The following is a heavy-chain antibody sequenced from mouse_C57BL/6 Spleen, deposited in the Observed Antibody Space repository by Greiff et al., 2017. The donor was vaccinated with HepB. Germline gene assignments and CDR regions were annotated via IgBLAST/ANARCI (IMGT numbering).Heavy chain of an antibody. CDR3: ARSGYPYYVDY. V-gene: IGHV1-85*01. CDR1: GYTFTSYD. Sequence: QVQLQQSGPELVKPGASVKLSCKASGYTFTSYDLHWVKQRPGQGLEWIGWIYPRDGSTKYNEKFKGKATLTVDTASSTAYMELHSLTSEDSAVYFCARSGYPYYVDYWGQGTTLTVSS. D-gene: IGHD3-1*01. J-gene: IGHJ2*01. CDR2: IYPRDGST.